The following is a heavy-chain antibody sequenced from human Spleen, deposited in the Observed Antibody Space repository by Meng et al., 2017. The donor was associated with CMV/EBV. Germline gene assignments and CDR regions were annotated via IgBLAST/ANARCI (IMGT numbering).Heavy chain of an antibody. D-gene: IGHD6-13*01. J-gene: IGHJ3*01. CDR3: ARDRASTWYLRGPDF. CDR2: ISSIDAYI. V-gene: IGHV3-21*01. Sequence: SGFTFNHYAMHWVRQAPGQGLEWVSSISSIDAYIYYADSLKGRFTVSRDNSKNSLYLQMNSLRAEDTAIYYCARDRASTWYLRGPDFWGQGTMVTVSS. CDR1: GFTFNHYA.